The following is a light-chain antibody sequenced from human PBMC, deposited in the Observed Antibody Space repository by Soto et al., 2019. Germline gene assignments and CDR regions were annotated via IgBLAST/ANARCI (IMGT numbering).Light chain of an antibody. CDR2: SNN. V-gene: IGLV1-44*01. Sequence: QSVLTQPPSASGTPGQSVTISCSGSNSNIGRNTVNWYQQLPGAAPNLLIYSNNERPSGVPDRFSGSKSGTSASLAISGLQSEDEADYYCAAWDESPNVPVFGGGTKLTVL. CDR1: NSNIGRNT. CDR3: AAWDESPNVPV. J-gene: IGLJ2*01.